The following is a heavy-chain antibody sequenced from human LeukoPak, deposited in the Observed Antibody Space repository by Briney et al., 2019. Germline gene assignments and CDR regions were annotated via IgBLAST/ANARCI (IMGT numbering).Heavy chain of an antibody. J-gene: IGHJ4*02. CDR2: ISGSGDST. V-gene: IGHV3-23*01. CDR3: AKGPPDSSNWYKRTEG. CDR1: GGSISSYY. D-gene: IGHD6-13*01. Sequence: ETLSLTCTVSGGSISSYYWSWVRQAPGKGLEWVSDISGSGDSTHYADSVKGRFTISRDNSENTLYLQMNSLRVEDTAVYYCAKGPPDSSNWYKRTEGWGQGTLVTVSS.